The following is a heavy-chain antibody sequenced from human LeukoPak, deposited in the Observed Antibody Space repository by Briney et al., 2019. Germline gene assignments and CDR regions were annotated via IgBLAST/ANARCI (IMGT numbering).Heavy chain of an antibody. V-gene: IGHV1-18*04. CDR3: ARDISVLLWFGELSN. Sequence: ASVTVSCKASGVIFSSYAITWVRQAPGQGPEWMGWISPYNGDRGDALKFQDRVTMTTDTSTTTAYMELRSLRSDDTAVYYCARDISVLLWFGELSNWGQGTLVTVSS. CDR2: ISPYNGDR. D-gene: IGHD3-10*01. J-gene: IGHJ4*02. CDR1: GVIFSSYA.